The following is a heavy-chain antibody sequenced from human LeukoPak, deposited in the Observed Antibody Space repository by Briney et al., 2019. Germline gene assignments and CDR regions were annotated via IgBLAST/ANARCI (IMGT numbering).Heavy chain of an antibody. Sequence: ASVKVSCKSSGYTFTSYDINWVRQAPGQGLEWMGWMNPNSGNTGYAQKFQGRVTMTRNTSISTAYMELSSLRSEDTAVYYCARGNSGYDLYYFDYWGQGTLVTVSS. D-gene: IGHD5-12*01. V-gene: IGHV1-8*01. J-gene: IGHJ4*02. CDR2: MNPNSGNT. CDR3: ARGNSGYDLYYFDY. CDR1: GYTFTSYD.